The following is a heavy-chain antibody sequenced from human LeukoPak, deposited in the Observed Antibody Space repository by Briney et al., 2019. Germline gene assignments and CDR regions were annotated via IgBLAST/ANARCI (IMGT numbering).Heavy chain of an antibody. CDR1: GFTFSSYW. J-gene: IGHJ6*02. V-gene: IGHV3-7*03. CDR2: INHNGNVN. CDR3: ARGGGLGA. Sequence: GGSLRLSCAASGFTFSSYWMNWARQAPGKGLEWVASINHNGNVNYYVDSVKGRFTISRDNAKNSLYLQMSNLRAEDTAVYFCARGGGLGAWGQGATVTVSS. D-gene: IGHD3-16*01.